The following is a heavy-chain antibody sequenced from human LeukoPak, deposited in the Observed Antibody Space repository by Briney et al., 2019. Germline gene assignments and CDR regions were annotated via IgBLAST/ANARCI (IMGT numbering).Heavy chain of an antibody. Sequence: PSETLSLTCTVSGGSISSYYWSWIRQPPGKGLEWIGYIYYSGSTNYNPSLKSRVTISVDTSKNQFSLKLSSVTAADTAVYYCARDNPDYYDSSGYLNAFDIWGQGTMVTVFS. V-gene: IGHV4-59*01. CDR2: IYYSGST. J-gene: IGHJ3*02. CDR1: GGSISSYY. CDR3: ARDNPDYYDSSGYLNAFDI. D-gene: IGHD3-22*01.